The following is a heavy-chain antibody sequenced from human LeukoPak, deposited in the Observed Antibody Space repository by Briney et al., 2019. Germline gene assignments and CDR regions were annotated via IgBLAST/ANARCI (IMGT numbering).Heavy chain of an antibody. V-gene: IGHV4-38-2*02. Sequence: ASETLSLTCTVSGYSISSGYYWGWIRQPPGKGLEWIGSIYHSGSTYYNPSLKSRVTISVDTSKNQFSLKLSSVTAADTAVYYCARRSTSSGGYYYYMDVWGTGTTVTVSS. J-gene: IGHJ6*03. D-gene: IGHD6-6*01. CDR2: IYHSGST. CDR3: ARRSTSSGGYYYYMDV. CDR1: GYSISSGYY.